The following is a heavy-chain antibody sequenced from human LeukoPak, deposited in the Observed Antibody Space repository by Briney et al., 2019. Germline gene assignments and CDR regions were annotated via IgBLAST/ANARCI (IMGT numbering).Heavy chain of an antibody. CDR1: GFTFSSYW. CDR2: INSDGSST. J-gene: IGHJ4*02. Sequence: GGSLRLSCAASGFTFSSYWMHWVRQAPGKGLVWGSRINSDGSSTSYADSVKGRFTISRDNAKNTLYLQMNSLRAEDTAVYYCARGDKGTTVTFPFDYWGQGTLVTVSS. V-gene: IGHV3-74*01. D-gene: IGHD4-17*01. CDR3: ARGDKGTTVTFPFDY.